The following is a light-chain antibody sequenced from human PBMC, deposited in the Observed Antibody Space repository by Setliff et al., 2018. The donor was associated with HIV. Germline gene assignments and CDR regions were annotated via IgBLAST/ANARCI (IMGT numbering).Light chain of an antibody. V-gene: IGLV2-14*01. CDR2: EVN. CDR3: TSYTTSTTLV. CDR1: SSDIGAYNY. J-gene: IGLJ3*02. Sequence: QSVLTQPASVSGSPGQSITISCTGTSSDIGAYNYVSWYQQHPSKAPQLLISEVNKRPSGVSNRFSGSRTGNTASLTISGLQAEDESDYYCTSYTTSTTLVFGGGTKVTVL.